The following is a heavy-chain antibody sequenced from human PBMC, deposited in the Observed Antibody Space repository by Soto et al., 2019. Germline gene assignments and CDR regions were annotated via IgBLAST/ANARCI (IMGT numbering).Heavy chain of an antibody. CDR2: IYHSGST. CDR3: ARMVGATLVDF. V-gene: IGHV4-4*02. Sequence: QVHLQESGPGLVRPSGTLSLACAVSGASISSTTSHNWWSWVRQPPGKGLEWIGEIYHSGSTNYTPSLQSRATLSVDTSTNQFSLELTSVTAAATAVYYCARMVGATLVDFWGQGTLGTVSS. D-gene: IGHD1-26*01. CDR1: GASISSTTSHNW. J-gene: IGHJ4*02.